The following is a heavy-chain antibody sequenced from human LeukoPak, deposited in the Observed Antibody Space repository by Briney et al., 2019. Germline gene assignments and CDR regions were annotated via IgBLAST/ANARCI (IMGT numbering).Heavy chain of an antibody. D-gene: IGHD6-13*01. J-gene: IGHJ5*02. V-gene: IGHV4-34*01. CDR2: INHSGST. CDR1: GGSFSGYY. Sequence: SETLPLTCAVYGGSFSGYYWSWIRQPPGKGLEWIGEINHSGSTNYNPSLKSRVTISVDTSKNQFSLKLSSVTAADTAVYYCARDIAAAGGLDPWGQGTLVTVSS. CDR3: ARDIAAAGGLDP.